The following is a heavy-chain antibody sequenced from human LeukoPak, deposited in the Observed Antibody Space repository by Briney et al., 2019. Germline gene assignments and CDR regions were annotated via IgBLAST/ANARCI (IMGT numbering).Heavy chain of an antibody. J-gene: IGHJ6*03. CDR2: ISSSSSYI. CDR3: ARAPSSRAYMDV. D-gene: IGHD6-13*01. CDR1: GFTFSSYS. Sequence: GGSLRLSCAASGFTFSSYSMNWVRQAPGKGLEWVSSISSSSSYIYYADSVKGRFTISRGNAKNSLYLQMNSLRAEDTAVYYCARAPSSRAYMDVWGKGTTVTVSS. V-gene: IGHV3-21*01.